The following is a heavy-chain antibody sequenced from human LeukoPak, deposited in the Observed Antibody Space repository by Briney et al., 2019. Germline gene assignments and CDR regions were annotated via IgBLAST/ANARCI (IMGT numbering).Heavy chain of an antibody. J-gene: IGHJ4*02. CDR2: TYYRSKWYN. Sequence: SQTLSLTCAISGDSVSSNSAAWNWITQSPSRGLEWLGRTYYRSKWYNDYAVSVKSRITINPDTSKNQFSLQLNSVTPEYTAVYYCARARTVFGVVIPAYFDYWGQGTLVTVSS. D-gene: IGHD3-3*01. CDR1: GDSVSSNSAA. V-gene: IGHV6-1*01. CDR3: ARARTVFGVVIPAYFDY.